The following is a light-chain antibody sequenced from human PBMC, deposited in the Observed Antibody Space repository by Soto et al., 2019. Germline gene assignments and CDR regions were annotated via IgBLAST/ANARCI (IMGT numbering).Light chain of an antibody. CDR1: QDIKNF. V-gene: IGKV1-33*01. J-gene: IGKJ2*01. Sequence: DIQLTQSPSSLSASVGDRVTITCQASQDIKNFLNWYQQKPGKAPKLLIYAGSSLETGVPSRFSGSGSGTDFTFAISSLQPEDIASYYCQQYDDLPYTFGQGTKLEI. CDR3: QQYDDLPYT. CDR2: AGS.